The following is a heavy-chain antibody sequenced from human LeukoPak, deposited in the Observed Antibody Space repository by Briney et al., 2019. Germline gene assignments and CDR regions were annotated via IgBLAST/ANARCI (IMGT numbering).Heavy chain of an antibody. Sequence: SETLSLTCTVSGGSISSGGYYWSWIRQPPGKGLEWIGYIYHSGSTYYNPSLKSRVTISVDRSKNQFSLKLSSVTAADTAVYYCARDLRSEDYYFDYWGQGTLVTVSS. CDR1: GGSISSGGYY. CDR3: ARDLRSEDYYFDY. D-gene: IGHD2-15*01. J-gene: IGHJ4*02. CDR2: IYHSGST. V-gene: IGHV4-30-2*01.